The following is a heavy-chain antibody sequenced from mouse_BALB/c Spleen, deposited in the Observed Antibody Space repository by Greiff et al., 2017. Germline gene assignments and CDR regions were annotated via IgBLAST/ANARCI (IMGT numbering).Heavy chain of an antibody. CDR1: GFTFSSYA. V-gene: IGHV5-9-4*01. D-gene: IGHD2-1*01. CDR3: ARDQGNSFAY. CDR2: ISSGGSYT. Sequence: EVKLVESGGGLVKPGGSLKLSCAASGFTFSSYAMSWVRQSPEKRLEWVAEISSGGSYTYYPDTVTGRFTISRDNAKNTLYLEMSSLRSEDTAMYYCARDQGNSFAYWGQGTLVTVSA. J-gene: IGHJ3*01.